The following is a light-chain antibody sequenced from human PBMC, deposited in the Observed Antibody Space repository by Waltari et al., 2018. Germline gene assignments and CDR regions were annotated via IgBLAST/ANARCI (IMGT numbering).Light chain of an antibody. CDR3: NSYTRSKTWV. J-gene: IGLJ3*02. CDR2: DVD. Sequence: QSALTQPASVSGSPGQSITLSCTGTRRDIGNYNYVSWYQQFPGKVPKLMIYDVDKRPSGVSNRFSGSKSGNTASLTISGLQAEDEAHYYCNSYTRSKTWVFGGGTDLTVL. V-gene: IGLV2-14*01. CDR1: RRDIGNYNY.